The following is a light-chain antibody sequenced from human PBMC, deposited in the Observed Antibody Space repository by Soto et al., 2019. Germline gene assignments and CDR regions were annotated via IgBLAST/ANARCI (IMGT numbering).Light chain of an antibody. CDR1: SSDIGGYNY. J-gene: IGLJ1*01. Sequence: QSVLTQPPSASGSPGQSVTISCTGTSSDIGGYNYVSWYQQYPGKAPKLMIYEVSKRPSGVPDRFSGSKSGNTASLTVSGLQAEDEAEYYCSSYAGSNNPYVFGTGTKLTVL. CDR3: SSYAGSNNPYV. V-gene: IGLV2-8*01. CDR2: EVS.